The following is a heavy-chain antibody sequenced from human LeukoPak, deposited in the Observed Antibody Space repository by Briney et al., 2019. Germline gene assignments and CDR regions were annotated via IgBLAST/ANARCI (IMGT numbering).Heavy chain of an antibody. CDR2: INHSGST. D-gene: IGHD3-3*01. CDR3: ARTYPYYDFWSGYYTGNWFDP. Sequence: SETLSLTCAVYGVSFSGYYWSWIRQPPGKGLEWIGEINHSGSTNYNPSLKSRVTISVDTPKNQFSLKLSSVTAADTAVYYCARTYPYYDFWSGYYTGNWFDPWGQGTLVTVSS. J-gene: IGHJ5*02. CDR1: GVSFSGYY. V-gene: IGHV4-34*01.